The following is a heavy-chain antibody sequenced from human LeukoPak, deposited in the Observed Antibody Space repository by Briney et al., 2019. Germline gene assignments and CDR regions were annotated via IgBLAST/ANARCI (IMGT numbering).Heavy chain of an antibody. D-gene: IGHD3-22*01. CDR1: GFTFSSYE. V-gene: IGHV3-48*03. J-gene: IGHJ3*02. CDR2: ISSSGSTI. CDR3: ARADSSGCYLVGGFDI. Sequence: GGSLRLSCTASGFTFSSYEMNWVRQAPGKGLEWVSYISSSGSTIYYADSVKGRFTISRDNAKNSLNLQMNSLRAEDTAVYYCARADSSGCYLVGGFDIWGQGTMVTVSS.